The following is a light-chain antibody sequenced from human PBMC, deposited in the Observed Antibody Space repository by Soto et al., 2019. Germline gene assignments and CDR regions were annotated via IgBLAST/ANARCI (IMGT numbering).Light chain of an antibody. V-gene: IGLV2-23*01. J-gene: IGLJ2*01. CDR1: SSYVGLYNL. Sequence: QSALTQPDSVSGSPGQSITISCTWISSYVGLYNLVSWYQQHPGRVPKLIIYEDSMRPSGVSDRFSGSKSGNTASLTISGLQAEDEADYYCCSYAYSSVVFGGGTKVTVL. CDR3: CSYAYSSVV. CDR2: EDS.